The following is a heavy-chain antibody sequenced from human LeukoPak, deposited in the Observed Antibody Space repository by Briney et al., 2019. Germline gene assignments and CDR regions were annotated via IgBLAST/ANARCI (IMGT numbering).Heavy chain of an antibody. CDR3: ATDNYGTLDY. CDR1: GYTFTGYY. CDR2: INPNSGGT. V-gene: IGHV1-2*06. Sequence: ASVKVSCKASGYTFTGYYMHWVRQAPGQGLEWMGRINPNSGGTNYAQKFQGRVTMTRDTSITTVYLELNGLTFDDTAVYYCATDNYGTLDYWGQGTLVTVSS. D-gene: IGHD3-10*01. J-gene: IGHJ4*02.